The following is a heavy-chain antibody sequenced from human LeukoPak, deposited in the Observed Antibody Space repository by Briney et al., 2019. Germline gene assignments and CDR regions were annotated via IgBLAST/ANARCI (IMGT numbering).Heavy chain of an antibody. CDR2: IWYDGSNK. CDR3: AKDVHSGYSTYYFAY. V-gene: IGHV3-33*06. J-gene: IGHJ4*02. D-gene: IGHD3-22*01. CDR1: GFTFSSYG. Sequence: GRSLRLSCAAPGFTFSSYGMHWVRQAPGKGLEWVAVIWYDGSNKYYADSVKGRFTISRDNSKNTLYLQMNSLRAEDTAVYYCAKDVHSGYSTYYFAYWGQGTLVTVSS.